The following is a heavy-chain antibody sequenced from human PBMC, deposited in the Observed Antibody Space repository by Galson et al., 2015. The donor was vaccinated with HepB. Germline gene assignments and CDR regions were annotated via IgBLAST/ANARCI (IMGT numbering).Heavy chain of an antibody. CDR1: GFTFSIYV. CDR3: AKTHGSGWAFDY. D-gene: IGHD6-19*01. J-gene: IGHJ4*02. CDR2: IRYNGDAT. V-gene: IGHV3-23*01. Sequence: SLRLYCAASGFTFSIYVMSWVRQAPGKGLEWVSLIRYNGDATYYADSVKGRFTISRDNSKYTLYLQINSLRADDTAVYYCAKTHGSGWAFDYWGQGALVTVSS.